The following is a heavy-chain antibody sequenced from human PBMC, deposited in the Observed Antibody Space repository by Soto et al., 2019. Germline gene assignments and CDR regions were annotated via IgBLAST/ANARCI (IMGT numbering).Heavy chain of an antibody. V-gene: IGHV3-53*01. CDR2: IYSGGST. CDR3: ARDINWNYGMDV. J-gene: IGHJ6*02. D-gene: IGHD1-1*01. CDR1: GFTVNSNY. Sequence: GGSMRLSCAASGFTVNSNYMSWVRQAPGKGLEWVSVIYSGGSTYYADSVKGRFTISRDNSKNTLYLQMNSLRAEDTAVYYCARDINWNYGMDVWGQGTTVTV.